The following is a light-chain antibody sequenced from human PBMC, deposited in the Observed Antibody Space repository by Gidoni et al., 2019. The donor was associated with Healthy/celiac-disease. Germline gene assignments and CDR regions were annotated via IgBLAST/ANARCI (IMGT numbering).Light chain of an antibody. CDR2: DVS. J-gene: IGLJ2*01. V-gene: IGLV2-14*03. Sequence: QSALTQPASVSGSPGQSITISCTGTSSDVGGYNYVPWYQQLPGKAPKLMIYDVSNRPSGVSNRFSGSKSGNTASLTISGLQAEDEADYYCSSYTSSSTVVFGGGTKLTVL. CDR1: SSDVGGYNY. CDR3: SSYTSSSTVV.